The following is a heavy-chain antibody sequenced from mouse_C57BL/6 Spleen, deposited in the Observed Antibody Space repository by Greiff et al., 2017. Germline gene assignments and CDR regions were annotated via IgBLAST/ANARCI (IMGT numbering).Heavy chain of an antibody. J-gene: IGHJ4*01. V-gene: IGHV1-59*01. CDR3: ARRKHAMDY. Sequence: QVQLQQPGAELVRPGTSVKLSCKASGYTFTSYWMHWVKQRPGQGLEWIGVIDPSDSYTNYNQKFKGKATLTVDTSSSTAYMQLSSLTSEDSAVCYCARRKHAMDYWGQGTSVTVSS. CDR1: GYTFTSYW. CDR2: IDPSDSYT.